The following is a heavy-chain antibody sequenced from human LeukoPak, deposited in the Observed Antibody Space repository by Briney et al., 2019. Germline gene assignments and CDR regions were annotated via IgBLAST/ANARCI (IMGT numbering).Heavy chain of an antibody. CDR2: FIPIFRTA. J-gene: IGHJ2*01. V-gene: IGHV1-69*06. CDR3: AREAPGIAVASTPTGYFDL. Sequence: SVKVSCMVSGGTFSSYAISWVQQAPGHGLEWMGGFIPIFRTANYAQKFQGRVTITADKSTSTAYMELSSLRSEDTAVYYCAREAPGIAVASTPTGYFDLWGRGTLVTVSS. D-gene: IGHD6-19*01. CDR1: GGTFSSYA.